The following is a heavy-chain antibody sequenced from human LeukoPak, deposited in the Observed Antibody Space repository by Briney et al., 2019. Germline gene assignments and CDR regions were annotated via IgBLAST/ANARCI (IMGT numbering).Heavy chain of an antibody. CDR1: GGSISSGSYY. CDR3: ARITDYSDYYYYSMDV. Sequence: PSQTLSLTCTVSGGSISSGSYYWSWIRQPAGKGLEWIGRIYTSGSTNYNPSLKSRVTISVDTSENKFSLKLSSVTAADTAVYYCARITDYSDYYYYSMDVWGKGTTVTVSS. J-gene: IGHJ6*03. D-gene: IGHD4-11*01. V-gene: IGHV4-61*02. CDR2: IYTSGST.